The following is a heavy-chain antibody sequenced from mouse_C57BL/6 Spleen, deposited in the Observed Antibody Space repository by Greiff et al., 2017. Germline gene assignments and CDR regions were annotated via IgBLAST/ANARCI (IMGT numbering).Heavy chain of an antibody. CDR2: IWSGGST. V-gene: IGHV2-2*01. J-gene: IGHJ4*01. D-gene: IGHD1-1*01. CDR1: GFSLTSYG. Sequence: VQGVESGPGLVQPSQSLSITCTVSGFSLTSYGVHWVRQSPGKGLEWLGVIWSGGSTDYNAAFISRLSISKNNSKSQVFFKMNRLPADDTAIYYCARKGYGSSWDYAMDYWGQGTSVTVSS. CDR3: ARKGYGSSWDYAMDY.